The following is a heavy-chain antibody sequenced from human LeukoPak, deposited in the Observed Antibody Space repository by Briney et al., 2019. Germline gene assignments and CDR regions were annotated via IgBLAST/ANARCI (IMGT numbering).Heavy chain of an antibody. CDR1: GGSISSYY. Sequence: SETLSLTCTVSGGSISSYYWSWIRQPPGKGLEWIGYIYYSGSTNYNPSLKSRVTISVDTSKNQFSLKLSSVTAADTAVYYCAAYYYDSSGTYWGQGTLVTVSS. CDR3: AAYYYDSSGTY. V-gene: IGHV4-59*01. CDR2: IYYSGST. J-gene: IGHJ4*02. D-gene: IGHD3-22*01.